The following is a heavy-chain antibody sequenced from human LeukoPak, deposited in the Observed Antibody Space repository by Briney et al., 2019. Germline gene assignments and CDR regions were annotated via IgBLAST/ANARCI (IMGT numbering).Heavy chain of an antibody. V-gene: IGHV4-59*08. CDR2: ISYGGGT. Sequence: SETLSLTCAVSGGSISSFYWSWVRQPPGKGLEWVGYISYGGGTTYNPSLKRRVSMSIDTSKNQFSLRLSSVAAADTALYYCARVGDTSGYFYYFDYWGQGTLVTVSS. CDR3: ARVGDTSGYFYYFDY. D-gene: IGHD3-22*01. CDR1: GGSISSFY. J-gene: IGHJ4*02.